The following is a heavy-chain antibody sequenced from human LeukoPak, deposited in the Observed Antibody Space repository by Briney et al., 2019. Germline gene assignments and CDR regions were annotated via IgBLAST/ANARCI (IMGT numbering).Heavy chain of an antibody. CDR1: GFPFSSYA. J-gene: IGHJ4*02. Sequence: GSLRLSCAASGFPFSSYAMSWVRQAPGKGLEWVSAIGGSGGTTYYADSVKGRFTISRDNSKNTLYLQMNSPRAEDTAAYYCAKDGNWARFENWGQGTLVTVSS. V-gene: IGHV3-23*01. D-gene: IGHD7-27*01. CDR3: AKDGNWARFEN. CDR2: IGGSGGTT.